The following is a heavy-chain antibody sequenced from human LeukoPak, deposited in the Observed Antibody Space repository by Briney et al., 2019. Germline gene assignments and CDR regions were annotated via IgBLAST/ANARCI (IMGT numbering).Heavy chain of an antibody. D-gene: IGHD3-3*01. CDR1: GFTFSGSA. V-gene: IGHV3-73*01. CDR2: IRSKANSYAT. CDR3: TIRITIFGVVVDY. Sequence: GGSLRLSCAASGFTFSGSAMHWVRQASGKGLEWVGRIRSKANSYATAYAASVKGRFTISRDDSKNTAYLQMNSLKTEDTAVYYCTIRITIFGVVVDYWGQGTLVTVSS. J-gene: IGHJ4*02.